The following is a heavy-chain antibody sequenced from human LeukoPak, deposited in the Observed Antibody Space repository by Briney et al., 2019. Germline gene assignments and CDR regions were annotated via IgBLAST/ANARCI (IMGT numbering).Heavy chain of an antibody. CDR2: MNPNSGNT. Sequence: ASVKVSCKASGYTFTSYDINWARQATGQGLEWMGWMNPNSGNTGYAQKFQGRVTITRNTSISTAYMELSSLRSEDTAVYYCACYSGSYRDYYYYMDVWGKGTTVTISS. CDR3: ACYSGSYRDYYYYMDV. D-gene: IGHD3-10*01. J-gene: IGHJ6*03. V-gene: IGHV1-8*03. CDR1: GYTFTSYD.